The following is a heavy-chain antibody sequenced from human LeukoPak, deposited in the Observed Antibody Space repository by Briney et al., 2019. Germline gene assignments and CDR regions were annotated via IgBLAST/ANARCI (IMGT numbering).Heavy chain of an antibody. J-gene: IGHJ4*02. Sequence: AGGSLRLSCAASGFVFPNYWMVWVRQAPGRGLEWVASIGKDGSEKSYVDSVKGRFTISRDNARNSLYLQMSSLTVEDTAVYYCTRDIVYLQLEYWGQGALVTVSS. D-gene: IGHD2-15*01. CDR2: IGKDGSEK. CDR3: TRDIVYLQLEY. V-gene: IGHV3-7*01. CDR1: GFVFPNYW.